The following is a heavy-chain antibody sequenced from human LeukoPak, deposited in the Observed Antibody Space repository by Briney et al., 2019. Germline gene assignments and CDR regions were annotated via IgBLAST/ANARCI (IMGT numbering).Heavy chain of an antibody. CDR2: IYTSGST. CDR3: ASSPRIASYMDV. CDR1: GGSFSGYY. J-gene: IGHJ6*03. D-gene: IGHD2-21*01. Sequence: PSETLSLTCAVYGGSFSGYYWSWIRQPAGKGLEWIGRIYTSGSTNYNPSLKSRVTMSVDTSKNQFSLKLSSVTAADTAVYYCASSPRIASYMDVWGKGTTVTVSS. V-gene: IGHV4-59*10.